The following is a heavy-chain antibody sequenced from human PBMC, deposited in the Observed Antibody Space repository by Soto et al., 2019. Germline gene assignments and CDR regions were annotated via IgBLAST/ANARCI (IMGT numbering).Heavy chain of an antibody. CDR2: IYLSGNT. Sequence: KTSETLSLTCAVSGGSISSGAYSWNWIRQPPGKGLEWIGYIYLSGNTYQNPSLNSRATISLDRSKNQFSLRLSSVTAADTAVYYCAREGYYYDSSGFFDHWGQGALVTVSS. J-gene: IGHJ5*02. CDR3: AREGYYYDSSGFFDH. CDR1: GGSISSGAYS. D-gene: IGHD3-22*01. V-gene: IGHV4-30-2*01.